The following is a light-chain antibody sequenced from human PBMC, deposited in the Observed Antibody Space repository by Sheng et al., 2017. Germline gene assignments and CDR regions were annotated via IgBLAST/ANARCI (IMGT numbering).Light chain of an antibody. V-gene: IGKV1-33*01. CDR1: QDISNY. Sequence: DIVMTQSPSSLSASVGDRVTITCQASQDISNYLNWYQQKPGKAPKLLIYDASNLETGVPSRFSGSGSGTDFTFAISSLQPEDIATYYCQQYDNLWTFGQGT. CDR2: DAS. J-gene: IGKJ1*01. CDR3: QQYDNLWT.